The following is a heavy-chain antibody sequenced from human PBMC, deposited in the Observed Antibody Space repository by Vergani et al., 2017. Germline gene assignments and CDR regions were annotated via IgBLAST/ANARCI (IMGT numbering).Heavy chain of an antibody. D-gene: IGHD5-24*01. CDR2: INHSGST. Sequence: QVQLQQWGAGLLKPSETLSLTCAVYGGSFSGYYWSWIRQPPGKGLEWIGEINHSGSTNYNPSFKSRVTISVDTSKNQFSLKLSSVTAADTAVYYCARVNPMMAAFDIWGQGTMVTVSS. V-gene: IGHV4-34*01. CDR3: ARVNPMMAAFDI. J-gene: IGHJ3*02. CDR1: GGSFSGYY.